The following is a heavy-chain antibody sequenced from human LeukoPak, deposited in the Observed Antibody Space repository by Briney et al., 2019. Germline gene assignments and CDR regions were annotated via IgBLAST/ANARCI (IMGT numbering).Heavy chain of an antibody. Sequence: GGSLKISCKTSGYSFTNHWVVCVGQMPGKGLEYMGIIYSGDSDTRYSPSIQGPITISADNSITTAYLQWSSLKASDTAIYYCMRIGRQQRPHWGAFDMWGQGTMVTVS. CDR2: IYSGDSDT. D-gene: IGHD3-16*01. CDR3: MRIGRQQRPHWGAFDM. V-gene: IGHV5-51*01. J-gene: IGHJ3*02. CDR1: GYSFTNHW.